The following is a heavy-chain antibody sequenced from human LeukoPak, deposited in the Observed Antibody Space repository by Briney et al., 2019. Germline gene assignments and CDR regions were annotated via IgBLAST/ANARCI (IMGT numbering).Heavy chain of an antibody. D-gene: IGHD5-24*01. Sequence: SETLSLTCTVSGGSISSSPYYWGWIRQPPGKGLEWIATIYYTGSTYYNPSLKSRVTISVDTSKNQFSLRLSSVTAADTAVFYCPRRDGYNWDYWGQGTLVTVSS. J-gene: IGHJ4*02. V-gene: IGHV4-39*01. CDR2: IYYTGST. CDR1: GGSISSSPYY. CDR3: PRRDGYNWDY.